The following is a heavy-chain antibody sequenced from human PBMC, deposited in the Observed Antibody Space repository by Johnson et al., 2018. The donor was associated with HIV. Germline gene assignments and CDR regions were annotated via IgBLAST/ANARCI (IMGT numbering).Heavy chain of an antibody. Sequence: QVQLVESGGGLVKPGGSLRLSCAASGFTFSDFYINWIRQPPGKGLEWVSSISSPGHTLYYADSVKGRFTISRDSSKNTLYLQMNSLRAEDTAVYYCGRDINYSNYVTDAFDIWGQGTVVTVSS. CDR2: ISSPGHTL. J-gene: IGHJ3*02. V-gene: IGHV3-11*04. CDR3: GRDINYSNYVTDAFDI. CDR1: GFTFSDFY. D-gene: IGHD4-11*01.